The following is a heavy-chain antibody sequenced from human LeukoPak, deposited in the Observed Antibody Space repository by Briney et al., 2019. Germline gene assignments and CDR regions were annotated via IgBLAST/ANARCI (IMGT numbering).Heavy chain of an antibody. Sequence: GGSLRLSCAASGFTFSSYWMHWVRQAPGKGLVWVSRINSDGSSTSYADSVKGRFTISRDNAKNTLYLQMNSLRAEDTAVYYCAREGVVVGFDYWGQGTLVIVSS. V-gene: IGHV3-74*01. J-gene: IGHJ4*02. D-gene: IGHD3-22*01. CDR3: AREGVVVGFDY. CDR2: INSDGSST. CDR1: GFTFSSYW.